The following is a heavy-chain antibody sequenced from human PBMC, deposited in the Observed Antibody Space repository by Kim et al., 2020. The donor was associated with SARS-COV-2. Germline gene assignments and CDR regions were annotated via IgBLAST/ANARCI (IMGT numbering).Heavy chain of an antibody. CDR2: ISAYNGNT. D-gene: IGHD3-22*01. CDR1: GYTFTSYG. CDR3: ARDGLPTYYYDSSGLQRAFDI. V-gene: IGHV1-18*04. J-gene: IGHJ3*02. Sequence: ASVKVSCKASGYTFTSYGISWVRQAPGQGLEWMGWISAYNGNTNYAQKLQGRVTMTTDTSTSTAYMELRSLRSDDTAVYYCARDGLPTYYYDSSGLQRAFDIWGQGTMVTVSS.